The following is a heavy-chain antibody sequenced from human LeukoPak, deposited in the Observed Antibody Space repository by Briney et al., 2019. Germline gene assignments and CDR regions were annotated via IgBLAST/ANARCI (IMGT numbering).Heavy chain of an antibody. D-gene: IGHD1-14*01. CDR3: ARDLSPWETRNPDALDI. CDR2: ISYEGSNK. CDR1: GFTFSSYG. V-gene: IGHV3-30*03. Sequence: GGSLRLSCAASGFTFSSYGMHWVRQAPGKGLEWVAVISYEGSNKYYADSVKGRFTISRDNSKNTLYLQMNSLRAEDTAVYYCARDLSPWETRNPDALDIWGQGTMVTVSS. J-gene: IGHJ3*02.